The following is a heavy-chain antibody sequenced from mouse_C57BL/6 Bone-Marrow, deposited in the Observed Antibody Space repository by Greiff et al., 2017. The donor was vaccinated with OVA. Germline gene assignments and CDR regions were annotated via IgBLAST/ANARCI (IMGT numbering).Heavy chain of an antibody. Sequence: VQGVESGAELVKPGASVKMSCKASGYTFTTYPIEWMKQNHGKSLEWIGNFHPYNDDTKYNEKFKGKATLTVEKSSSTVYLELSRLTSDDSAVYYCAIPYYYGSSSLFAYWGQGTLVTVSA. CDR1: GYTFTTYP. CDR2: FHPYNDDT. D-gene: IGHD1-1*01. CDR3: AIPYYYGSSSLFAY. V-gene: IGHV1-47*01. J-gene: IGHJ3*01.